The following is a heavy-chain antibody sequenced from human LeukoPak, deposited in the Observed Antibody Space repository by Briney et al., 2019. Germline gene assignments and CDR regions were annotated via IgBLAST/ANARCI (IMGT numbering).Heavy chain of an antibody. V-gene: IGHV3-48*03. CDR1: GFTFSTYA. CDR3: ARRPYYYDSLDYWGLDY. J-gene: IGHJ4*02. Sequence: GGSLRLSCAASGFTFSTYAMHWVRQAPGKGLEWVSYISSSGSTIYYADSVKGRFTISRDNAKNSLYLQMNSLRAEDTAVYYCARRPYYYDSLDYWGLDYWGQGTLVTVSS. D-gene: IGHD3-22*01. CDR2: ISSSGSTI.